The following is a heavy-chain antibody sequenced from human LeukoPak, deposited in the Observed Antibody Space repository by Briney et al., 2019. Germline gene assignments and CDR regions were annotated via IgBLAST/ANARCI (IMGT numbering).Heavy chain of an antibody. CDR3: AGALSRGVGDV. Sequence: PSETLSLTCTVSGGSISSYYWSWIRQPPGKGLEWIGYIYYSGSTNYNPSLKSRVTISVDTSKNQFSLKLSSVTAADTAVYYCAGALSRGVGDVWGKGTTVTVSS. CDR1: GGSISSYY. D-gene: IGHD2-8*01. V-gene: IGHV4-59*01. J-gene: IGHJ6*04. CDR2: IYYSGST.